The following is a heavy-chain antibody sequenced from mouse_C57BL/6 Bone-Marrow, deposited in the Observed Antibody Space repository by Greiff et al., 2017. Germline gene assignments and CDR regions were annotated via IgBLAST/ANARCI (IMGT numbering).Heavy chain of an antibody. CDR2: IGYDGSN. J-gene: IGHJ4*01. V-gene: IGHV3-6*01. D-gene: IGHD1-1*01. CDR3: AREGWYYYVISMYY. CDR1: GYSITSGYY. Sequence: EVQLQESGPGLVKPSQSLSLTCSVTGYSITSGYYWNWIRQFPGNKLEWMGYIGYDGSNNYNPSLKNRISITRDTSKNQFFLKLNSVSTEDTATYFCAREGWYYYVISMYYWGQGASGTVSS.